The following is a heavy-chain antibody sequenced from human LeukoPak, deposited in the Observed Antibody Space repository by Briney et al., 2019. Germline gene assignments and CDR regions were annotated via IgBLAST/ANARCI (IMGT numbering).Heavy chain of an antibody. CDR3: ARDHGTADIFVPSWFDP. D-gene: IGHD2-2*02. CDR2: IYHSGKT. CDR1: RFSLRSGYY. J-gene: IGHJ5*02. Sequence: SETLSLTCTVSRFSLRSGYYWGWIRQSPGRGLQWIGSIYHSGKTYYNSSLESRVTISVDTSKNQFSLKLSSVTAADTAMYYCARDHGTADIFVPSWFDPWGPGTLVAVSS. V-gene: IGHV4-38-2*02.